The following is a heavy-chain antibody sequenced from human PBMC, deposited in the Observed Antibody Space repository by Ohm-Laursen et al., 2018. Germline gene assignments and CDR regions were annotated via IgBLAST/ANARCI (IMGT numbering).Heavy chain of an antibody. D-gene: IGHD4-17*01. Sequence: PTQTLTLTCAVSGFSLSNARMGVSWIRQPPGKALEWLAHIFSNDEKSYATSLMRRLTISKDTSKSQVVLTMTTVDPVDTATYFCARMRTDSGDSGDFLHYFDYWGRGTLVTVSS. CDR1: GFSLSNARMG. CDR3: ARMRTDSGDSGDFLHYFDY. V-gene: IGHV2-26*01. J-gene: IGHJ4*02. CDR2: IFSNDEK.